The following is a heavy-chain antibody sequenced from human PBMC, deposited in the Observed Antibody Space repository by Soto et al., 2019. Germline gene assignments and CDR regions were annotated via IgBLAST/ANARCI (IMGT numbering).Heavy chain of an antibody. J-gene: IGHJ4*02. CDR1: GFTFSSYW. CDR2: IKQDGSEK. CDR3: ARSPRRELLRYCYFDY. Sequence: SCAASGFTFSSYWMSWVRQAPGKGLEWVANIKQDGSEKYYVDSVKGRFTISRDNAKNSLYLQMNSLRAEDTAVYYCARSPRRELLRYCYFDYWGQGTLVTVSS. V-gene: IGHV3-7*03. D-gene: IGHD1-26*01.